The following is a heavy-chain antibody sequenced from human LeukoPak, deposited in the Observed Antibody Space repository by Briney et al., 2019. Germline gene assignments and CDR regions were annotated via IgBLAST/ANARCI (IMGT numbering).Heavy chain of an antibody. V-gene: IGHV3-33*01. Sequence: ERSLRLSCAASGFTFRSYGMHWVRQAPGKGLEWVAVIWYDGSNKYYADSVKGRFTISRDNSKNTLYLQMNSLRAEDTAVYYCASSYYYGSGSYENDAFDIWGQGTMVTVSS. D-gene: IGHD3-10*01. J-gene: IGHJ3*02. CDR1: GFTFRSYG. CDR2: IWYDGSNK. CDR3: ASSYYYGSGSYENDAFDI.